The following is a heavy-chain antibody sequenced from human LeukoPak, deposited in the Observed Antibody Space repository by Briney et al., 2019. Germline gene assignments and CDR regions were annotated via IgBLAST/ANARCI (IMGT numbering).Heavy chain of an antibody. CDR1: GGSISSSSYY. D-gene: IGHD3-22*01. Sequence: SETLSLTCTVSGGSISSSSYYWGWIRQPPGKGLEWIGRIYTSGSTNYNPSLKSRVTMSVDTSKNQFSLKLSSVTAADTAVYYCARSYYDSSGYEFDYWGQGTLVTVSS. CDR2: IYTSGST. CDR3: ARSYYDSSGYEFDY. V-gene: IGHV4-61*05. J-gene: IGHJ4*02.